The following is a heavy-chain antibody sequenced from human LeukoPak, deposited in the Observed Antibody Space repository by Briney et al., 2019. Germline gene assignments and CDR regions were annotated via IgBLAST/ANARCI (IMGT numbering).Heavy chain of an antibody. D-gene: IGHD6-6*01. CDR3: ARAWYSSSSLWFDP. CDR1: GGSISSYY. J-gene: IGHJ5*02. V-gene: IGHV4-59*01. CDR2: IYYSGST. Sequence: SETLSLTCTVSGGSISSYYWSWIRQPPGKGLEWIGYIYYSGSTNYNPSLKSRVTISVDTSKNQFSLKLSSVTAADTAVYYCARAWYSSSSLWFDPWGQGTLVTVSS.